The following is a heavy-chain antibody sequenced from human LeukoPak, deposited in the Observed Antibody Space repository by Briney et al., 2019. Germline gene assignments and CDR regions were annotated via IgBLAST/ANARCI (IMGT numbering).Heavy chain of an antibody. CDR3: ARVSAITMVRGVIGFDI. Sequence: ASVKVSCKASGYTFTSYGISWVRQAPGQGLEWMGWISAYNGNTNYAQKLQGRVTVTTDTSTSTAYMELRSLRSDDTAVYYCARVSAITMVRGVIGFDIWGQGTMVTVSS. CDR1: GYTFTSYG. D-gene: IGHD3-10*01. J-gene: IGHJ3*02. CDR2: ISAYNGNT. V-gene: IGHV1-18*01.